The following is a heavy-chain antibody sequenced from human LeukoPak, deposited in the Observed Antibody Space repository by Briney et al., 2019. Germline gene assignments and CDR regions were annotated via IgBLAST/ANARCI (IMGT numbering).Heavy chain of an antibody. V-gene: IGHV4-34*01. Sequence: SSETLSLTCAVYGESFSGHYWTWIRQPPGKGLEWIGEINHSGSTNFNPSVKSRVIIAVDTSKNQFSLKVSSVTAADTAVYYCARRPLVGEIDYWGQGTLVTVSS. CDR3: ARRPLVGEIDY. CDR2: INHSGST. D-gene: IGHD1-26*01. CDR1: GESFSGHY. J-gene: IGHJ4*02.